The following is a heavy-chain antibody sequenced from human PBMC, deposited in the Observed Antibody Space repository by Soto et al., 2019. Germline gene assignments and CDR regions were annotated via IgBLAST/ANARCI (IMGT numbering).Heavy chain of an antibody. CDR2: ISGSGGST. Sequence: EVQLLESGGGLVQPGGSLRLSCAASGFTFNSYAMSWVRQAPGKGLEWVSAISGSGGSTYYADSVKGRFTISRDNSKNTLYLQMNSLRAEDTAVYYCAKAKSSSSVPGTIDYWGQGTLVTVSS. D-gene: IGHD6-6*01. CDR3: AKAKSSSSVPGTIDY. J-gene: IGHJ4*02. V-gene: IGHV3-23*01. CDR1: GFTFNSYA.